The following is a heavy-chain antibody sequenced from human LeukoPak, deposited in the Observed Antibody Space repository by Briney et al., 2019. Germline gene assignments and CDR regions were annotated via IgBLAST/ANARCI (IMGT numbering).Heavy chain of an antibody. CDR1: GFIFSSYG. J-gene: IGHJ4*02. V-gene: IGHV3-30*02. CDR3: AKDPRRYSRTGGYFDY. D-gene: IGHD6-13*01. CDR2: IRYDGINK. Sequence: GGSLRLSCEASGFIFSSYGTHWVRQAPGKGLEWVVFIRYDGINKYYADSVKGRFTISRDNSKNTLYLQMNSLRAEDTAVYYCAKDPRRYSRTGGYFDYWGQGTLVTVSS.